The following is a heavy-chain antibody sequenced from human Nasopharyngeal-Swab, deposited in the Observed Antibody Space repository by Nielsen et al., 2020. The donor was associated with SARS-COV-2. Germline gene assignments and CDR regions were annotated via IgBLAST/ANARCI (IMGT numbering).Heavy chain of an antibody. CDR1: GIFVSGNY. V-gene: IGHV3-53*05. Sequence: GESLKISCAASGIFVSGNYMNWVRQAPGMGLEWVSVVYSGGSTFYADSVKGRFTISRDNAKSSLYLQMNSLRAEDTALYYRAKDFNVDTAMVTHYYGMDVWGQGTTVTVSS. CDR2: VYSGGST. CDR3: AKDFNVDTAMVTHYYGMDV. D-gene: IGHD5-18*01. J-gene: IGHJ6*02.